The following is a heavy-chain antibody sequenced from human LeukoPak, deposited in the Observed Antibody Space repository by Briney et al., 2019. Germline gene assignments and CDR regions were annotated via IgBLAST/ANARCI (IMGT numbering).Heavy chain of an antibody. Sequence: SETLSLTCTVSGDSISSGNWWSWVRQPPGKGLEWIGEIYHSGSTNYNPSLKSRVTISVDKSKNQFSLELSSVTAADTAVYYCAKLYSSASWFDPWGQGTLVTVSS. CDR1: GDSISSGNW. J-gene: IGHJ5*02. CDR2: IYHSGST. CDR3: AKLYSSASWFDP. V-gene: IGHV4-4*02. D-gene: IGHD6-19*01.